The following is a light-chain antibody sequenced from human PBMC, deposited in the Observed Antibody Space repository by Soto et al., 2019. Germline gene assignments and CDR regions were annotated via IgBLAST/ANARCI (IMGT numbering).Light chain of an antibody. Sequence: DIQMTQSPSTLSAHVGDRVTFTCRASQTINNRLAWYQQKSGKNPKLLIRDASSLESGVPSRFSGSGSGTEFTLNISGLQPDDFATYYCQQYNTYTYNFGQGTKLEIK. CDR2: DAS. J-gene: IGKJ2*01. V-gene: IGKV1-5*01. CDR1: QTINNR. CDR3: QQYNTYTYN.